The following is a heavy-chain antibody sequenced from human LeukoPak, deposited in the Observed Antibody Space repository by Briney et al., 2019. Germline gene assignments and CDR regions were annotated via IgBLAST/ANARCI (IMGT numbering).Heavy chain of an antibody. J-gene: IGHJ4*02. CDR3: ARDLRGRGYSYGSTDTRWFQVDD. CDR1: GGSISSYY. D-gene: IGHD5-18*01. Sequence: SETLSLTCTVSGGSISSYYWSWIRQPPGKGLEWIGYIYYSGSTNYNPSLKGRVTISVDTSKNQFSLKLSSVTAADTAVYYCARDLRGRGYSYGSTDTRWFQVDDWGQGTLVTVSS. CDR2: IYYSGST. V-gene: IGHV4-59*01.